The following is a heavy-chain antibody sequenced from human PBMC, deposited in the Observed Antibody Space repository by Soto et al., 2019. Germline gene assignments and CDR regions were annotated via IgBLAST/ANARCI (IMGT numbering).Heavy chain of an antibody. J-gene: IGHJ4*02. CDR1: GYTFTSYY. V-gene: IGHV1-46*01. CDR2: INPSRGST. D-gene: IGHD3-10*01. CDR3: AGGGFGELSSPY. Sequence: CKASGYTFTSYYMHWVRQAPGQGLEWMGIINPSRGSTSYAQKFQGRVTMTRDTSTSTVYMELSSLRSEDTAVYYCAGGGFGELSSPYWGQGTLVTVSS.